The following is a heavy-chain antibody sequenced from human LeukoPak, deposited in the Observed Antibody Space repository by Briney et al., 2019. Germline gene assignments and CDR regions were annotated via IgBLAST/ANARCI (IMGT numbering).Heavy chain of an antibody. Sequence: ASVKVSCKASGYTFTSYGINWVRRAPGQGLEWRGWICAYNSNTSYPQKLQGRVTMTTDTSTSTAYMELRSLRSDDTAVYYCARDHLTFIAVADNFADYWGQGTLVTVSS. CDR3: ARDHLTFIAVADNFADY. J-gene: IGHJ4*02. CDR1: GYTFTSYG. D-gene: IGHD6-19*01. V-gene: IGHV1-18*01. CDR2: ICAYNSNT.